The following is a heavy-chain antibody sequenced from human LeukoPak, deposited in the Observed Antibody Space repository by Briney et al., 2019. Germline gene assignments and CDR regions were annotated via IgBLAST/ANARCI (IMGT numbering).Heavy chain of an antibody. Sequence: PGGFLRLSCAASGFPFRNYVMSWVRQAPGKGPEWVSYINHNGETIYYADSVKGRFTISRDNGKNSLYLQMNSLRDEDTAVYYCAADSDWAFHYWGQGTRVTVSS. J-gene: IGHJ4*02. D-gene: IGHD2-21*02. CDR1: GFPFRNYV. CDR3: AADSDWAFHY. V-gene: IGHV3-48*02. CDR2: INHNGETI.